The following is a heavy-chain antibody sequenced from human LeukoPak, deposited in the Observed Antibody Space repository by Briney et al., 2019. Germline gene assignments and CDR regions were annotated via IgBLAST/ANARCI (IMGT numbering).Heavy chain of an antibody. J-gene: IGHJ5*02. CDR1: GGSFRGYY. CDR2: SNHSGST. CDR3: ARAPIVVVPAAGTGWFDP. Sequence: SETLSLTCAVYGGSFRGYYWSWIREPPGKGLEWSGESNHSGSTNYNPSLKSRVTISVDTSKNQFSLKLSSVTAADTAVYYCARAPIVVVPAAGTGWFDPWGQGTLVTVSS. V-gene: IGHV4-34*01. D-gene: IGHD2-2*01.